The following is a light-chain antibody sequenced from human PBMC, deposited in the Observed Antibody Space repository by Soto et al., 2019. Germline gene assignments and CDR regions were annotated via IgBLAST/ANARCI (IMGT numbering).Light chain of an antibody. V-gene: IGLV2-14*01. Sequence: QSALIQPASVSGSPGQSITISCTGTSSDIGGYNYVSWYQQHPGKAPKLMIYDVSNRPSGVSNRFSGSKSGNTASLTISGLQAEDEADYYCSSYTNSSTLGVVFGGGTKLTVL. CDR3: SSYTNSSTLGVV. CDR1: SSDIGGYNY. CDR2: DVS. J-gene: IGLJ2*01.